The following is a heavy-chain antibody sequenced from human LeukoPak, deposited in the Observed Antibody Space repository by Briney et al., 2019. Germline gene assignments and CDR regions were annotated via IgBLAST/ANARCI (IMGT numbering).Heavy chain of an antibody. V-gene: IGHV3-23*01. CDR3: AKVSPERAPNFSLNYYDSSGYYLYYFDY. CDR2: ISGSGGST. Sequence: GGSLRLSCAASGFTFSSYAMSWVRQAPGKGLEWVSAISGSGGSTYYADSVKGRFTISRDNSKNTLYLQMNSLRAEDTAVYYCAKVSPERAPNFSLNYYDSSGYYLYYFDYWGQGTLVTVSS. D-gene: IGHD3-22*01. J-gene: IGHJ4*02. CDR1: GFTFSSYA.